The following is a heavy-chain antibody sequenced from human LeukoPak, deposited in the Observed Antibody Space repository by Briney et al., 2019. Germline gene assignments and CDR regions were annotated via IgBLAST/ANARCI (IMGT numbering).Heavy chain of an antibody. CDR1: GFTFSSYA. CDR3: ARDPGSYYYGMDV. CDR2: ISYDGSNK. J-gene: IGHJ6*02. Sequence: PGRSLRLSCAASGFTFSSYAMHWVRQAPGKGLEWVAVISYDGSNKYYADSVKGRFTISRDNSKNTLYLQMNSLRAEDTAVYYCARDPGSYYYGMDVWGQGTTVTVSS. V-gene: IGHV3-30-3*01.